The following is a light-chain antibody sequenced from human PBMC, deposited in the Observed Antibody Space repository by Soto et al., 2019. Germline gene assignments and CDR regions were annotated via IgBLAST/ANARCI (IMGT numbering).Light chain of an antibody. V-gene: IGKV3-20*01. CDR2: GAS. J-gene: IGKJ2*01. CDR1: QSVSSSY. CDR3: QQYGNPPLNA. Sequence: EVVLTQSPGTLSLSPGERATLSCRASQSVSSSYLAWYQQKPGQAPRVLIHGASSRATGIPHRFSGSGSGTDLTLTISRLENEDLAVYLCQQYGNPPLNAFGQGT.